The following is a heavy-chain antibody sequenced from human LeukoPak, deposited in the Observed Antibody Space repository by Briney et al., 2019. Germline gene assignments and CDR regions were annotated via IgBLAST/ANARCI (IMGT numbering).Heavy chain of an antibody. V-gene: IGHV1-18*01. J-gene: IGHJ4*02. CDR1: GYTFTSYD. CDR2: VSAYNGNT. Sequence: ASVKVSCKASGYTFTSYDISWVRQAPGQGLEWMGWVSAYNGNTNYAQKLQGRVTMTTDTSTSTAYMELRSLRSDDTAVYYCARDDYGGDFDYWGQGTLVTVSS. CDR3: ARDDYGGDFDY. D-gene: IGHD4-23*01.